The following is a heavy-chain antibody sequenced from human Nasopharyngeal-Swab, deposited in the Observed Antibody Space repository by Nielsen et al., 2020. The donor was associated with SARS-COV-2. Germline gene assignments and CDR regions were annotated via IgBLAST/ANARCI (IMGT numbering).Heavy chain of an antibody. CDR1: GYTFTSYY. V-gene: IGHV1-46*01. CDR2: INPSGGST. CDR3: ARTYCSSSTCHEIYYYYYGMDV. D-gene: IGHD2-2*01. Sequence: ASVKVSCKASGYTFTSYYMHWVRQGPGQGLEWMGIINPSGGSTTYAQKFQGRVTMARDTSTRTVYMELSSLRSEDPAVYYCARTYCSSSTCHEIYYYYYGMDVWGQGTTVTVPS. J-gene: IGHJ6*02.